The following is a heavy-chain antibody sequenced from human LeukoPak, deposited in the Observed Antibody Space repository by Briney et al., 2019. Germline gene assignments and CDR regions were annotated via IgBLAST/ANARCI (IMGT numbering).Heavy chain of an antibody. J-gene: IGHJ6*02. V-gene: IGHV1-18*01. CDR1: GYTFTSYG. CDR2: ISAYNGNT. Sequence: ASVKVSCKASGYTFTSYGISWVRQAPGQGLEWMGWISAYNGNTNYAQKLQGRVTMTTDTYTSTAYMELRSLRSDDTAVYYCARDCSSTSCYMNYYYGMDVWGQGTTVTVSS. D-gene: IGHD2-2*02. CDR3: ARDCSSTSCYMNYYYGMDV.